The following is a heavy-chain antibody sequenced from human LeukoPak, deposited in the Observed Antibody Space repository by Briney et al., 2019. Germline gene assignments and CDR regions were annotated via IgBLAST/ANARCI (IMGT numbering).Heavy chain of an antibody. Sequence: GSLRLSCAASGFTFSSYGMHWVRQAPGKGLEWVAVIWYDGSNKYYADSVKGRFTISRDNSKNTLYLQMNSLRAEDTAVYYCARDINDYSYYYYYGMDVWGQGTTVTVSS. J-gene: IGHJ6*02. CDR2: IWYDGSNK. V-gene: IGHV3-33*01. CDR3: ARDINDYSYYYYYGMDV. D-gene: IGHD4-11*01. CDR1: GFTFSSYG.